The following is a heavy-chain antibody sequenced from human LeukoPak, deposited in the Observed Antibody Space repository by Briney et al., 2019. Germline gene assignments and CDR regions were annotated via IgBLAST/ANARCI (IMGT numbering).Heavy chain of an antibody. Sequence: SETLSLTCAVYGGSFSGYFWSWIRQPPGKGLEWIGEINHSGTTNYIPSLKSRLTISIDTSRSQFSLKLTSVTAADTAVYYCARGSPYYYGSGSYYNSPFDYWGQGTLVTVSS. J-gene: IGHJ4*02. CDR2: INHSGTT. CDR1: GGSFSGYF. CDR3: ARGSPYYYGSGSYYNSPFDY. D-gene: IGHD3-10*01. V-gene: IGHV4-34*01.